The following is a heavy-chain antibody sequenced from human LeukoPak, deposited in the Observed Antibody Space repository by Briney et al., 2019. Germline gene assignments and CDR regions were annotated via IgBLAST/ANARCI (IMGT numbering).Heavy chain of an antibody. D-gene: IGHD3-3*01. J-gene: IGHJ3*02. CDR3: AREALEWSPPDI. V-gene: IGHV3-23*01. Sequence: GGSLRLSCAASGFTFSSHGMNWVRQAPGKGLGWVSGISGSGGSTYYADSVKGRFTISRDNSKNTLYLQMNNMRTEDTAVYYCAREALEWSPPDIWGQGTTVTVSS. CDR1: GFTFSSHG. CDR2: ISGSGGST.